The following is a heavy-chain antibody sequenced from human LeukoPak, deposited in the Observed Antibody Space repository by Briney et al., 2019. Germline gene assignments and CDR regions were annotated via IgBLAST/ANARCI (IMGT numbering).Heavy chain of an antibody. V-gene: IGHV3-72*01. J-gene: IGHJ4*02. CDR3: VRDRRNYENSGYILGY. CDR2: TRNKASSYTT. Sequence: GGSLRLTCAASGFTFSDHYMVWVRQAPGKGLEWVGRTRNKASSYTTEYAASVKGRFTISRDDSKNSLYLQMNSLETEDTAVYYCVRDRRNYENSGYILGYWGQGTLVTVSS. D-gene: IGHD3-22*01. CDR1: GFTFSDHY.